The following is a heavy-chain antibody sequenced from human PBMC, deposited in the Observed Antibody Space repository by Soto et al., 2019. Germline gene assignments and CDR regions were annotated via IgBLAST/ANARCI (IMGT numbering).Heavy chain of an antibody. J-gene: IGHJ6*02. CDR1: GFTFSSYW. D-gene: IGHD3-22*01. Sequence: TGGSLRLSCAASGFTFSSYWMSWVRQAPGKGLEWVANIKQEGSEKYYVDSVKGRFTISRDNAKNSLYLQINSLRAEDTAVYYCARFYYDSSGYLPSPYYYYYGMDVWGQGTTVTVSS. V-gene: IGHV3-7*04. CDR3: ARFYYDSSGYLPSPYYYYYGMDV. CDR2: IKQEGSEK.